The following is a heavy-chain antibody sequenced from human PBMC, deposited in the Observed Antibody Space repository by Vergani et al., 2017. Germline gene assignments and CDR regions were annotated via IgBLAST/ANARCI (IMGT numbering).Heavy chain of an antibody. D-gene: IGHD3-22*01. Sequence: QLQLQESGPGLVKPSETLSLTCTVSGGSISSSSYDWGWIRQPPGKGLEWIGLIYYSGNNYDNPSLKSRVTISVDTSMNQFSLKLSSVTAADTAVYYCASFAYNYYDSSSPYYFNYWGQGTLVTVSS. CDR1: GGSISSSSYD. CDR3: ASFAYNYYDSSSPYYFNY. V-gene: IGHV4-39*01. CDR2: IYYSGNN. J-gene: IGHJ4*02.